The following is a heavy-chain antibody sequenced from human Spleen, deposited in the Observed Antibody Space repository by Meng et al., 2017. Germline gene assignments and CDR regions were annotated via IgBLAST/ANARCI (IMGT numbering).Heavy chain of an antibody. V-gene: IGHV1-69*02. CDR3: ARARNGYNYGYSDY. J-gene: IGHJ4*02. CDR2: TIPILGLV. CDR1: GGTFSRYT. Sequence: HVQLLQSGAEVKKPGPSVKVFCKASGGTFSRYTVIWVRQAPGQGLECVGRTIPILGLVDYAQKLQGRVTITADKSTTTAYMELSSLRSEDTAVYYCARARNGYNYGYSDYWGQGTLVTVYS. D-gene: IGHD5-18*01.